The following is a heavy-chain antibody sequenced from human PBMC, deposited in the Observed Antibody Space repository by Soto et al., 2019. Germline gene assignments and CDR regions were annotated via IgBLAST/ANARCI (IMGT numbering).Heavy chain of an antibody. V-gene: IGHV1-69*13. CDR2: IIPIFGTA. CDR3: ARKDSSGYYVCSSSAYYYYGMYF. J-gene: IGHJ6*02. Sequence: SVKVSCKASGGTFSSYAISWVRQAPGQGLEWMGGIIPIFGTANYAQKFQGRVTITADESTSTAYMELSSLRSEDTAVYYCARKDSSGYYVCSSSAYYYYGMYFWGQGTTVPVSS. CDR1: GGTFSSYA. D-gene: IGHD3-22*01.